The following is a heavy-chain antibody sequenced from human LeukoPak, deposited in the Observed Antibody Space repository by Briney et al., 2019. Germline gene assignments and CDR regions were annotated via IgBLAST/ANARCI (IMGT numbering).Heavy chain of an antibody. Sequence: PSETLSLTCTVSGGSISSYYWNWIRQPPGKGLEWIGYIYYSGTTNYNPSLKSRVSMSVDTSKNQFSLKLSSVTAADTAVYYCARGRRILGYWGQGTLVTVSS. CDR3: ARGRRILGY. J-gene: IGHJ4*02. CDR1: GGSISSYY. CDR2: IYYSGTT. D-gene: IGHD2-15*01. V-gene: IGHV4-59*01.